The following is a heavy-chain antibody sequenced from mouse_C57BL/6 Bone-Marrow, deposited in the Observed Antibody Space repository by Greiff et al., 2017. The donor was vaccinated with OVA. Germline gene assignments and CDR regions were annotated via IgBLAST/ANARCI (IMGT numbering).Heavy chain of an antibody. CDR3: ARPLYYDYDVESAMDY. D-gene: IGHD2-4*01. Sequence: QVQLQQPGAELVKPGASVKLSCKASGYTFTSYWMHWVKQRPGQGLEWIGMIHPNSGSTNYNEKFKSKATLTVDKSSSTAYMQLSSLTSEDSAVYYCARPLYYDYDVESAMDYWGQGTSVTVSS. J-gene: IGHJ4*01. V-gene: IGHV1-64*01. CDR2: IHPNSGST. CDR1: GYTFTSYW.